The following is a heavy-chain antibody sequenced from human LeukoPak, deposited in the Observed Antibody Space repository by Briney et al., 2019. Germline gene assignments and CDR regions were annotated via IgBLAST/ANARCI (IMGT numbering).Heavy chain of an antibody. Sequence: ASVKVSCKASGYTFIGYYIHWVRQAPGQGLEWMGWINPNSGGTNYAQKFQGRVTMTRNTSINTAYMELSRLRSDDTAVYYCARGLRGSPAFDYWGQGTLVTVSS. V-gene: IGHV1-2*02. CDR1: GYTFIGYY. CDR2: INPNSGGT. CDR3: ARGLRGSPAFDY. J-gene: IGHJ4*02. D-gene: IGHD2-2*01.